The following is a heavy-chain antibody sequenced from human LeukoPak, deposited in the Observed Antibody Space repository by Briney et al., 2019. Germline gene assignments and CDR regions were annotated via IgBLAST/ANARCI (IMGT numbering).Heavy chain of an antibody. CDR3: AKDHYLYGDFDY. CDR2: ISGSGGST. Sequence: GGSLRLSCAASGFTFSSYAMSWVRQAQAKGLEWVSAISGSGGSTYYADSVKGRFTISRDNSKNTLYLQMNSLRAEDTAVYYCAKDHYLYGDFDYWGQGTLVTVSS. D-gene: IGHD3-16*01. V-gene: IGHV3-23*01. J-gene: IGHJ4*02. CDR1: GFTFSSYA.